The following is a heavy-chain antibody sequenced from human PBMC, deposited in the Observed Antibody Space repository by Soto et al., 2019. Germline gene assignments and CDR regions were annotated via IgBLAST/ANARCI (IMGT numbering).Heavy chain of an antibody. D-gene: IGHD6-25*01. CDR1: GGTFSSYA. J-gene: IGHJ3*02. CDR3: AREEQRLSFDI. CDR2: IIPILGTA. V-gene: IGHV1-69*01. Sequence: QVQLVQSGAEVKKPGSSVKVSCKASGGTFSSYAISWVRQAPGQGLEWMGGIIPILGTANYAEKYQGRVTITADESTSAAYMELSRLRSEDTAVYYCAREEQRLSFDIWGQGTMVSVSS.